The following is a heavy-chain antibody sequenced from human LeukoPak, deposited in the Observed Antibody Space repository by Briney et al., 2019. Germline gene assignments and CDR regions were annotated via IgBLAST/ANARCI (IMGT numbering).Heavy chain of an antibody. CDR2: ISYSGST. J-gene: IGHJ4*02. Sequence: SETLSLTCTVSGGSISSSSYYWGWIRQPPGKGLEWIGSISYSGSTYYTPSLRSRVTISVATSKNQFSLKLSSVTAADTAVYYCARRYYGSSSFDYWGQGTLATVSS. D-gene: IGHD3-10*01. CDR1: GGSISSSSYY. CDR3: ARRYYGSSSFDY. V-gene: IGHV4-39*01.